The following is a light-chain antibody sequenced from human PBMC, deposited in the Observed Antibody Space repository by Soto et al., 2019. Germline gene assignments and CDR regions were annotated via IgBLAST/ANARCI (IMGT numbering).Light chain of an antibody. V-gene: IGKV1-39*01. Sequence: DIQMTQSPSSLSASVGDRVTITCRASQSISSYLNWYQQKPGKAPQLLIYSASGLQIGVPPRFSGSGSGTDFTLTISSLQPEDFATYYCQQSYNTPTFGQGTKVEIK. CDR1: QSISSY. CDR2: SAS. J-gene: IGKJ1*01. CDR3: QQSYNTPT.